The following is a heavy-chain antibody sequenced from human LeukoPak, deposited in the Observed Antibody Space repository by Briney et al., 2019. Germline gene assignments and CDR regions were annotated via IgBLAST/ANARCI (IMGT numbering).Heavy chain of an antibody. Sequence: PSETLSLTCTVSGGSINSYYWSWIRQPPGKGLEWIGYISYCGSTNYNPSLKSRVTISVDTSKNQFSLKLRSVTAADTAVYYCARAMAHGVSGYDYWFDPWGQGTLVTVSS. CDR1: GGSINSYY. CDR2: ISYCGST. J-gene: IGHJ5*02. V-gene: IGHV4-59*01. D-gene: IGHD5-12*01. CDR3: ARAMAHGVSGYDYWFDP.